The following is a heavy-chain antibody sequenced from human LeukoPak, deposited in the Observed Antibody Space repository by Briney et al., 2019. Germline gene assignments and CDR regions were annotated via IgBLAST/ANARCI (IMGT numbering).Heavy chain of an antibody. J-gene: IGHJ4*02. D-gene: IGHD3-16*02. CDR1: GYTFTSYD. Sequence: ASVKVSCKASGYTFTSYDINWVRQATGQGLEWMGWMDPNSGNTGYAQKFQGRVTMTRNTSISTAYMELSSLRSEDTAVYYCARDDYVWGSYRYNYWGQGTLVTVSS. CDR2: MDPNSGNT. CDR3: ARDDYVWGSYRYNY. V-gene: IGHV1-8*01.